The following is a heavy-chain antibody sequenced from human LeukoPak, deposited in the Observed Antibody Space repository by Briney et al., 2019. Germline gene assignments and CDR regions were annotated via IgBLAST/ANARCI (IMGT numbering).Heavy chain of an antibody. CDR2: INHSGST. Sequence: PSETLSLTCAVSGGSLSSGGYSWSWLRQPPGTGLEWLGEINHSGSTNYNPSLKSRVTISVDTSKNQFSLKLSSVTAADTAVYYCARDGRPGGQGGWFDHWGQGTLVTVSS. CDR1: GGSLSSGGYS. D-gene: IGHD4-23*01. V-gene: IGHV4-61*08. CDR3: ARDGRPGGQGGWFDH. J-gene: IGHJ5*02.